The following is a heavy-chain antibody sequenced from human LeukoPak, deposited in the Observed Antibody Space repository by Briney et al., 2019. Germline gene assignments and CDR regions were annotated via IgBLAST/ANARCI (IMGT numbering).Heavy chain of an antibody. J-gene: IGHJ4*02. V-gene: IGHV3-9*03. CDR3: AKDRYSSSSYYFDY. CDR2: ISWNSGSI. D-gene: IGHD6-6*01. Sequence: GGSLRLSCAASGFTFDDYAMHWVRQAPGEGLEWVSGISWNSGSIGYADSVKGRFTISRDNAKNSLYLQMNSLRAEDMALYYCAKDRYSSSSYYFDYWGQGTLVTVSS. CDR1: GFTFDDYA.